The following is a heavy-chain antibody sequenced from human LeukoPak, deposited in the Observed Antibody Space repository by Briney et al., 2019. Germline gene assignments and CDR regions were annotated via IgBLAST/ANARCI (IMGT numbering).Heavy chain of an antibody. CDR3: AKAQAGYYYMDV. CDR2: ISGNGGST. J-gene: IGHJ6*03. Sequence: GGSLRLSCAASGFTFSSYAMSWVRQAPGKGLEWVSAISGNGGSTYYADSVKGRFTISRDNSKNTLYLQMNSLRAEDTAVYYCAKAQAGYYYMDVWGKGTTVTVSS. D-gene: IGHD6-19*01. V-gene: IGHV3-23*01. CDR1: GFTFSSYA.